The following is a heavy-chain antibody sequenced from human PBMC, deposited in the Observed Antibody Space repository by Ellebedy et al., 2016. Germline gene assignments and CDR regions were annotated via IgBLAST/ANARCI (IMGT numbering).Heavy chain of an antibody. V-gene: IGHV3-21*01. CDR2: ITPGGSDM. D-gene: IGHD1-14*01. J-gene: IGHJ4*02. CDR1: GFTFSNAW. CDR3: ARDPDSASKIDC. Sequence: GGSLRLSXAASGFTFSNAWMSWVRQAPGKGLEWVSYITPGGSDMYYADSVKGRFTISRDNAKNSLYLQMNSLRAEDTAVYYCARDPDSASKIDCWGQGTLVTVSS.